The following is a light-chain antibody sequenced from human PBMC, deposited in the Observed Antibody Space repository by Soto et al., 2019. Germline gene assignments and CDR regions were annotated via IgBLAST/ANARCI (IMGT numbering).Light chain of an antibody. CDR2: EVS. V-gene: IGLV2-23*02. CDR3: CADASRSTYV. J-gene: IGLJ1*01. Sequence: QSALTQPASVSGSPGQSITISCTRTNSDVGSYNFVSWYQQHPGKAPKVMIYEVSKRPSGVSDRFSGSKSGNTASLTISGLQADDEADYYCCADASRSTYVFGTGTKVTVL. CDR1: NSDVGSYNF.